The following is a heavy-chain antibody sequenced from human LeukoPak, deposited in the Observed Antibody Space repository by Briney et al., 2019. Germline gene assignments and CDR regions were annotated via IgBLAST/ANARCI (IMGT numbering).Heavy chain of an antibody. V-gene: IGHV4-30-4*01. CDR2: IYYSGST. CDR1: GGSISSGDYY. CDR3: ARDSSGYLRGY. Sequence: SETLSLTCTVSGGSISSGDYYWSWIRQPPGKGLEWIGYIYYSGSTYYNPSLKSRVTISVDTSQNQFSLKLSSVTAADTAVYYCARDSSGYLRGYWGQGTLVTVSS. J-gene: IGHJ4*02. D-gene: IGHD3-22*01.